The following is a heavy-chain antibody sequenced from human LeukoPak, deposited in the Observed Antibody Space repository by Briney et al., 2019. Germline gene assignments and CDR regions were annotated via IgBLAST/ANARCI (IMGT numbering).Heavy chain of an antibody. CDR2: ISGSGGST. Sequence: GGSLRLSCAASGFTFSSDAMSWVRQAPGKGLEWVSAISGSGGSTYYADSVKGRFTISRDNSKNTLYLQMNSLRAEDTAVYYCAKDITYYYDSSGYYWDDAFDIWGQGTMVTVSS. D-gene: IGHD3-22*01. V-gene: IGHV3-23*01. J-gene: IGHJ3*02. CDR1: GFTFSSDA. CDR3: AKDITYYYDSSGYYWDDAFDI.